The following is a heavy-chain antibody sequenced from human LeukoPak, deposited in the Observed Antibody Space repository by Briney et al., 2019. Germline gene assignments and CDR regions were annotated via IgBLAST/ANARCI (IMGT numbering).Heavy chain of an antibody. J-gene: IGHJ3*02. V-gene: IGHV3-9*01. CDR3: ARGDVVIEPPRFCAFDI. D-gene: IGHD1-14*01. Sequence: GGSLRLSCAASGFTFDDYAMHWVRQAPGKGLEWVSGISWHSGSIGYAGSVKGRFTISRDNANNSLYLQMNSLRVEDTALYYCARGDVVIEPPRFCAFDIWGHGTMVTVSS. CDR1: GFTFDDYA. CDR2: ISWHSGSI.